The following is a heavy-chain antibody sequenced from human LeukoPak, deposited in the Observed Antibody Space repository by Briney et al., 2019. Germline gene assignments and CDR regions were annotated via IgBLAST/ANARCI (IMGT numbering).Heavy chain of an antibody. CDR2: IRYDGSNK. V-gene: IGHV3-30*02. CDR3: AKEVPSIHLFDY. CDR1: GFTFSSYG. Sequence: GGSLRLSCAASGFTFSSYGMHWVRQAPGKGLEWVAFIRYDGSNKYYADSVKGRFTISRDNSKNTLYLQMNSLRAEDTAVYYCAKEVPSIHLFDYWGQGTLVTVSS. J-gene: IGHJ4*02. D-gene: IGHD2-21*01.